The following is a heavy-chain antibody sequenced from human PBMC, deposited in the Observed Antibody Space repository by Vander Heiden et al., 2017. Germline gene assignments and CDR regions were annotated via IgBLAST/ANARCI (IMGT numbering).Heavy chain of an antibody. V-gene: IGHV4-34*01. CDR3: ARGGHGGNSALFRY. CDR1: GGSFSGYY. CDR2: INHSGST. Sequence: QVQLQQWGAGLLQPSETLSLTCAVYGGSFSGYYWSWIRQPPGKGLEWIGEINHSGSTNYNPSLKSRVTISVDTSKNQFSLKLSSVTAADTAVYYGARGGHGGNSALFRYWGQGTLVTVSS. J-gene: IGHJ4*02. D-gene: IGHD2-21*02.